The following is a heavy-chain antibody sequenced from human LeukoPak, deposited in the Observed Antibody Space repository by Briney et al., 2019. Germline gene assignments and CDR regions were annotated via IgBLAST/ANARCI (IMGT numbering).Heavy chain of an antibody. J-gene: IGHJ4*02. CDR3: SRASSSVPNLLDY. CDR1: GFTFSSYS. D-gene: IGHD6-19*01. V-gene: IGHV3-21*01. CDR2: ISSSSSYI. Sequence: PGGSLRPSCAASGFTFSSYSMNWVRQAPGKGLEWVSSISSSSSYIYYADSVKGRFTISRDNAKNTLYLQMNSLRAEDTAVYYCSRASSSVPNLLDYWGQGTLVTVSS.